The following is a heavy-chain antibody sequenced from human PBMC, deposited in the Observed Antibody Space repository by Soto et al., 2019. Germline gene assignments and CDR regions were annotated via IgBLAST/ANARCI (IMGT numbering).Heavy chain of an antibody. D-gene: IGHD6-13*01. V-gene: IGHV5-51*01. CDR2: IYPGDSDT. J-gene: IGHJ4*02. CDR1: VYSFTSYW. CDR3: ASRLYSSSWYEFDY. Sequence: GESLKISCKGSVYSFTSYWIGWVRQMPGKGLEWMGIIYPGDSDTRYSPSFQGQVTISADKSISTAYLQWSSLRASDTAMYYCASRLYSSSWYEFDYWGQGTLVTVSS.